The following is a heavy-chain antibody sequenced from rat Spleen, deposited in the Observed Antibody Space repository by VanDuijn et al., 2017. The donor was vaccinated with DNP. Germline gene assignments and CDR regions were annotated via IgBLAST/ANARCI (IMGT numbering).Heavy chain of an antibody. J-gene: IGHJ2*01. CDR1: GFTFSDYY. CDR2: ISTGGDYT. D-gene: IGHD1-11*01. CDR3: ARGNYGGYSDYFDY. V-gene: IGHV5S14*01. Sequence: EVHLVESDGGLVQPGRSLKLSCAASGFTFSDYYMAWVRQTPTKGLEWVASISTGGDYTHYRDSVKGRFTLSRDNAKNTQYLQMDSLRSEDTATYYCARGNYGGYSDYFDYWGQGVMVTVSS.